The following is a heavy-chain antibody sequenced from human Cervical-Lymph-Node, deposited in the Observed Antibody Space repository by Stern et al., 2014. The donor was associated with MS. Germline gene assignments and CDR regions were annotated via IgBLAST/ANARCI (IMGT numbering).Heavy chain of an antibody. V-gene: IGHV3-33*01. CDR1: GFTFSSYG. Sequence: VQLVESGGGVVQPGRSLRLSCAASGFTFSSYGMHWVRQAPGKGLEWVAVIWYDGSNKYYADSVKGRFTISRDNSKNTLYLQMNSLRAEDTAVYYCARGYCSGGSCYLKGYYYYGMDVWGQGTTVTVSS. CDR3: ARGYCSGGSCYLKGYYYYGMDV. J-gene: IGHJ6*02. D-gene: IGHD2-15*01. CDR2: IWYDGSNK.